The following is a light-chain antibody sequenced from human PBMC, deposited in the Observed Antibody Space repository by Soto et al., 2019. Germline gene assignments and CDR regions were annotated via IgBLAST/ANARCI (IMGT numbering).Light chain of an antibody. J-gene: IGLJ1*01. V-gene: IGLV2-14*01. CDR3: NSYTTLSNRV. CDR2: EVT. CDR1: STDIGAYNY. Sequence: QSALTQPASVSGSPGQSITISCTGTSTDIGAYNYVSWYQQHPGKAPKLLIYEVTNRPSGVSNRFSGSKSGNTASLTISGLQAEDEANYYRNSYTTLSNRVFGTGTKLTVL.